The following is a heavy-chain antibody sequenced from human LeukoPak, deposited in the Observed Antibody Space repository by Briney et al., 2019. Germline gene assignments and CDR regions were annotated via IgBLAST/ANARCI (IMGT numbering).Heavy chain of an antibody. CDR3: ARGKSDDYGDYGDAFDI. D-gene: IGHD4-17*01. CDR2: VNPNSGNT. CDR1: GYTFTSYD. V-gene: IGHV1-8*03. J-gene: IGHJ3*02. Sequence: ASVKVSCKASGYTFTSYDINWVRQATGQGLEWMGWVNPNSGNTGYAQKFQGRVTITRNTSISTAYMELSSLRSEDTAVYYCARGKSDDYGDYGDAFDIWGQGTMVTVSS.